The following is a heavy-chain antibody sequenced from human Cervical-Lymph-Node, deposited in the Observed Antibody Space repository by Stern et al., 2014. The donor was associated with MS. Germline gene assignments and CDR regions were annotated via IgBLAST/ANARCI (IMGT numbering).Heavy chain of an antibody. CDR2: IYPGDSDT. CDR3: ARLSAVGYNV. CDR1: GYSFTSNW. D-gene: IGHD5-18*01. V-gene: IGHV5-51*03. Sequence: EVQLLQSGVEVKKPGESLKISCTGSGYSFTSNWIAWVRQMPGKGLEWMGIIYPGDSDTTYSPSFQGQVTISVDKSISTAYLQWNSLKASDSAMYYCARLSAVGYNVWGQGTLVSVTS. J-gene: IGHJ4*02.